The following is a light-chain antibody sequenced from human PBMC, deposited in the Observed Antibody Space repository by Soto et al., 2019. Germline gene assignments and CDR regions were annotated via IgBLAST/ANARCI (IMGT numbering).Light chain of an antibody. CDR1: QSVSSY. CDR3: QQRSNWPPLT. V-gene: IGKV3-11*01. Sequence: EIVLTQSPATLSWSPGERATLSCRASQSVSSYLAWYQQKPGQAPRLLIYDASNRATGIPARFSGSGSGTDFTLTISSLVPEDFAVYYCQQRSNWPPLTFGGGTKVEIK. J-gene: IGKJ4*01. CDR2: DAS.